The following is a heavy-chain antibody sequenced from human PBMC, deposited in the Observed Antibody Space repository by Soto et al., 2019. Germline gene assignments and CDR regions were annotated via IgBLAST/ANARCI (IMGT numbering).Heavy chain of an antibody. CDR2: ISWNSGSI. CDR3: AKDGGVVPAAPPVGYYYYYGMDV. CDR1: GFTFDDYA. D-gene: IGHD2-2*01. V-gene: IGHV3-9*01. J-gene: IGHJ6*02. Sequence: GGSLRLSCAASGFTFDDYAMHWVRQAPGKGLEWVSGISWNSGSIGYADSVKGRFTISRDNAKNSLYLQMNSLRAEDTALYYCAKDGGVVPAAPPVGYYYYYGMDVWGQGTTVTVSS.